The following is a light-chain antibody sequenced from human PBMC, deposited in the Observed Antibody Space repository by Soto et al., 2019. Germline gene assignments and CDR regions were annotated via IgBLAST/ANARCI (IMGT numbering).Light chain of an antibody. CDR3: MIWHSSTWV. CDR2: YKSDSDK. V-gene: IGLV5-45*01. CDR1: SGINVGTYS. J-gene: IGLJ3*02. Sequence: QPVLTQPASLSESPGASASLTCTLRSGINVGTYSIYWFQQKPGSPPQYLLRYKSDSDKQQGSGVPSRFSGSKDGSANAGILLISGLQSEDEADYYCMIWHSSTWVFGGGTKLTVL.